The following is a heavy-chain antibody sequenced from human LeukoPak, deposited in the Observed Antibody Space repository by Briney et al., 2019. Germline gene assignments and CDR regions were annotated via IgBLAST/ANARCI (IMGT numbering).Heavy chain of an antibody. V-gene: IGHV3-48*03. CDR1: GFTFSSYE. CDR3: AKLPTYSSSWYDNWFDP. D-gene: IGHD6-13*01. J-gene: IGHJ5*02. CDR2: ISSSGSTI. Sequence: GGSLRLSCAASGFTFSSYEMNWVRQAPGKGLEWVSYISSSGSTIYYADSVKGRFTISRDNAKNSLYLQMNSLRAEDTAVYYCAKLPTYSSSWYDNWFDPWGQGTLVTVSS.